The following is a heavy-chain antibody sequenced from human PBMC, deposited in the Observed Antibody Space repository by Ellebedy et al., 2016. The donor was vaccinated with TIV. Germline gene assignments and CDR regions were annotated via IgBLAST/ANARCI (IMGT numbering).Heavy chain of an antibody. CDR2: ISSTSTYI. D-gene: IGHD5-18*01. CDR1: EFTFSSYT. J-gene: IGHJ4*02. Sequence: GESLKISCAASEFTFSSYTMNWVRQAPGKGLEWVSSISSTSTYIDYADSVRGRFTISRDNARHSLYLQMNSLRDEDTALYSCASVDTANYFDYWGQGTLVAVSS. CDR3: ASVDTANYFDY. V-gene: IGHV3-21*01.